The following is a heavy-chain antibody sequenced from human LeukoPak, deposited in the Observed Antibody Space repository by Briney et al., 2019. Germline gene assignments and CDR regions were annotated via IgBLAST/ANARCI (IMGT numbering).Heavy chain of an antibody. D-gene: IGHD2-2*02. J-gene: IGHJ5*02. CDR1: GYTFTGYY. CDR3: ARSTVGYCSSTSCYTGNWFDP. Sequence: GASVKVSCKASGYTFTGYYMHWVRQAPGQGLEWMGWINPNSGGTNYAQKFQGRVTMTRDTSISTAYMELSRLRSDDTAVYYYARSTVGYCSSTSCYTGNWFDPWGQGTLVTVSS. V-gene: IGHV1-2*02. CDR2: INPNSGGT.